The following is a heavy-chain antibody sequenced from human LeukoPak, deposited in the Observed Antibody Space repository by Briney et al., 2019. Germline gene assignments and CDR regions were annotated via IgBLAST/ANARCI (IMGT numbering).Heavy chain of an antibody. CDR2: IYTSGST. J-gene: IGHJ5*02. CDR3: ARAWRYDFWSGYPNWFDP. V-gene: IGHV4-61*02. D-gene: IGHD3-3*01. CDR1: GGSISSGSYY. Sequence: PSETLSLTCTVSGGSISSGSYYWSWIRQPAGKGLEWIGRIYTSGSTNYNPSLKSRVTISVDTSKNQFSLKLSSMTAADTAVYYCARAWRYDFWSGYPNWFDPWGQGTLVTVSS.